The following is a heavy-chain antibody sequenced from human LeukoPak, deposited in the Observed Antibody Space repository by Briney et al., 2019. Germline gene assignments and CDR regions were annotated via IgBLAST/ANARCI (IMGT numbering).Heavy chain of an antibody. CDR1: GFTFSSNW. CDR2: INEDGSTT. D-gene: IGHD3-9*01. Sequence: PGGSLRLSCAASGFTFSSNWMHWVRQAPGKGLVWVSRINEDGSTTNYADSVKGRSTILRDNAKNTLYLQMNSLRAEDTAVYYCAKGSNLRYFDWFDYWGQGTLVTVSS. CDR3: AKGSNLRYFDWFDY. J-gene: IGHJ4*02. V-gene: IGHV3-74*01.